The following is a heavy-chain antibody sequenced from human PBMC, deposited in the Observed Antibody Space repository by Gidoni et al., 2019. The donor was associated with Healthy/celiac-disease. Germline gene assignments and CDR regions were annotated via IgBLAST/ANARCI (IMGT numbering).Heavy chain of an antibody. CDR2: IWYDGSNK. CDR3: ARDGGNNWNSFAGSYYYYGMDV. V-gene: IGHV3-33*01. J-gene: IGHJ6*02. D-gene: IGHD1-7*01. Sequence: QVQLVESGGGVVQPGSSLSLSCAASGFTFRSYGMHWVRQAPGKGLEWVAVIWYDGSNKYYADSVKGRFTIARDNSKNTLYLQMNSLRAEDTAVYYCARDGGNNWNSFAGSYYYYGMDVWGQGTTVTVSS. CDR1: GFTFRSYG.